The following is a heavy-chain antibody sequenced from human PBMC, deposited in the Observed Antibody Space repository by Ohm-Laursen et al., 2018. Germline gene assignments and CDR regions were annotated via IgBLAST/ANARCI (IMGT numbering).Heavy chain of an antibody. CDR2: IIPIFGTA. D-gene: IGHD5-18*01. CDR1: GGTFSSYA. V-gene: IGHV1-69*06. CDR3: AREDVGGYGQKGDYYYGMDV. J-gene: IGHJ6*02. Sequence: GSSVKVSRKASGGTFSSYAISWVRQAPGQGLEWMGGIIPIFGTANYAQKFQGRVTITADKSTSTAYMELSSLRSEDTAVYYCAREDVGGYGQKGDYYYGMDVWGQGTTVTVSS.